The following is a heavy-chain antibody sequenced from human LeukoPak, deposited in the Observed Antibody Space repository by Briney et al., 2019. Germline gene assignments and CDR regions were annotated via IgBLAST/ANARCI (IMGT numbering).Heavy chain of an antibody. CDR3: TKEDYSSSWYALDY. D-gene: IGHD6-13*01. CDR1: GFTFDDYA. Sequence: GGSLRLSCAASGFTFDDYAIYWVRQGPGKGLEWVSLISGDGGSIYYADSGKGRFTISRDNSKNSLYLQMNSLRTEDTALYYCTKEDYSSSWYALDYWGQGTLVTVSS. CDR2: ISGDGGSI. J-gene: IGHJ4*02. V-gene: IGHV3-43*02.